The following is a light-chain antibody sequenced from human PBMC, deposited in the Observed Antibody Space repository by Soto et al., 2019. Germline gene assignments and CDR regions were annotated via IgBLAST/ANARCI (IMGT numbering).Light chain of an antibody. CDR3: SSFTTGSTWV. CDR1: SSDVGSYNR. CDR2: EVN. Sequence: SALTQPPSVSGSPGQSVTISCTGTSSDVGSYNRVSWYQQPPGTAPKLMIYEVNNRPSGVPDRFSGSKSGNTASLTISGLQAEDEADYYCSSFTTGSTWVFGGGTKLTVL. V-gene: IGLV2-18*02. J-gene: IGLJ2*01.